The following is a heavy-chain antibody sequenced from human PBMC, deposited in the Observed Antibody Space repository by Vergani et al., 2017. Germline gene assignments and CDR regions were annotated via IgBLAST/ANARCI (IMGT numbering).Heavy chain of an antibody. CDR3: ALTGSPGY. CDR1: GGSFSGYY. CDR2: INHSGST. D-gene: IGHD1-14*01. J-gene: IGHJ4*02. Sequence: QVQLQQLCAGLLKPSETLSLTCAVYGGSFSGYYWSWIRQPPGKGLEWIGEINHSGSTNYNPPLKSRVTISVDTSKNQFSLKLSSVTAADTAVYYCALTGSPGYWGQGTLVTVSS. V-gene: IGHV4-34*01.